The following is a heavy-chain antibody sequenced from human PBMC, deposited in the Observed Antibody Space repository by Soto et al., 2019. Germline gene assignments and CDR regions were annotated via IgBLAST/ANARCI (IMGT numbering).Heavy chain of an antibody. CDR1: GFTVSSNY. Sequence: PGGSLRLSCAASGFTVSSNYMSWVRQAPGKGLEWVSVIYSGGSTYYADSVKGRFTISRDNSKNTLYLQMNSLRAEDTAVYYCARGRGVTIFGVVIPYYYGMDVWRQGTTVTVSS. J-gene: IGHJ6*02. CDR3: ARGRGVTIFGVVIPYYYGMDV. V-gene: IGHV3-53*01. D-gene: IGHD3-3*01. CDR2: IYSGGST.